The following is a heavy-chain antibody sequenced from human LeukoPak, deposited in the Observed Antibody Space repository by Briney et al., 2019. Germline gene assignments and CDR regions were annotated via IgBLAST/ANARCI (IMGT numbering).Heavy chain of an antibody. CDR1: GFTFSSYA. CDR3: VNQISGWVY. Sequence: GGSLRLSCSASGFTFSSYAMHWVRQAPGEGLEYVSAISSIGRSTYYADSVKGRFTISRDNSKNTLYLQMSRLRAEDTAVYYCVNQISGWVYWGQGTLVTVSS. J-gene: IGHJ4*02. V-gene: IGHV3-64D*06. D-gene: IGHD6-19*01. CDR2: ISSIGRST.